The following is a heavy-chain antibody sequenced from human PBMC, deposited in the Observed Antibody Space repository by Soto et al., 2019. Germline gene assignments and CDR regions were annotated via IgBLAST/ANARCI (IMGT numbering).Heavy chain of an antibody. V-gene: IGHV4-30-4*01. Sequence: PSETLSLTCTVSGGSISSGDYYWSWIRQPPGKGLEWIGYIYYSGSTYYNPSLKSRVTISVDTSKNQFSLKLTSVTAADTAVYYCARDPRSAYYRDHWGQGTLVTVSS. CDR1: GGSISSGDYY. D-gene: IGHD3-3*01. CDR2: IYYSGST. J-gene: IGHJ4*02. CDR3: ARDPRSAYYRDH.